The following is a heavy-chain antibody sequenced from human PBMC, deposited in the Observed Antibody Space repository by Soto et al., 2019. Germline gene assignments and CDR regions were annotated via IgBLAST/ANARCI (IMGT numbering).Heavy chain of an antibody. Sequence: SETLSLTCTVSGGSIGRSSYYWGWIRQPPGKGLEWIGSISYSGSTNYNPSLKSRVTISVDTPKNQFSLKLNSVTAADTAVYYCARRIKYYYAMDVWGQGTTVTVSS. V-gene: IGHV4-39*01. CDR1: GGSIGRSSYY. CDR2: ISYSGST. J-gene: IGHJ6*02. D-gene: IGHD2-15*01. CDR3: ARRIKYYYAMDV.